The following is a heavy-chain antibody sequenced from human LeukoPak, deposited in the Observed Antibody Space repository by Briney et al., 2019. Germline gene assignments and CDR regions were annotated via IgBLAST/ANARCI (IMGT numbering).Heavy chain of an antibody. V-gene: IGHV1-8*01. J-gene: IGHJ4*02. Sequence: ASVKVSCKASGYTFTSYDISWVRQATGQGLEWMGWMNPNSGNAGYAQRFQGRVTMTRNNSISTAYMELTSLRSEDTAVYYCGRPLQRGSWTQRALDYWGQGTLVTISS. CDR1: GYTFTSYD. D-gene: IGHD3-10*01. CDR2: MNPNSGNA. CDR3: GRPLQRGSWTQRALDY.